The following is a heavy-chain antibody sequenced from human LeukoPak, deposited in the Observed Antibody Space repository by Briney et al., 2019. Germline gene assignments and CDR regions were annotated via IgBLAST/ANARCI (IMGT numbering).Heavy chain of an antibody. J-gene: IGHJ1*01. CDR3: AKVLVVVRSYEYFQH. D-gene: IGHD2-21*01. CDR1: GFTFDDYA. V-gene: IGHV3-9*01. CDR2: ISWNSGSI. Sequence: GGSLRLSCAASGFTFDDYAMHWVRQAPGKGLEWVSGISWNSGSIGYADSVKGRFTISRDNAKNSLYLQMNSLRAEDTAVYYCAKVLVVVRSYEYFQHWGQGTLVTVSS.